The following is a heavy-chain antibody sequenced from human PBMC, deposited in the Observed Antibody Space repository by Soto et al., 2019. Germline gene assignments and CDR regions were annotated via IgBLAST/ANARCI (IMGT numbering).Heavy chain of an antibody. J-gene: IGHJ6*02. CDR2: IYYSGST. CDR1: GGSISSGDYY. CDR3: ARDKRLDYYYYYYALSV. Sequence: SETLSLTCTVSGGSISSGDYYWSGIRQPPGKGLEWIGYIYYSGSTYYNPSLKSRVTISVDTSKNQFSLKLSSVTAADTAVYYCARDKRLDYYYYYYALSVWGQGTTVTVSS. V-gene: IGHV4-30-4*01.